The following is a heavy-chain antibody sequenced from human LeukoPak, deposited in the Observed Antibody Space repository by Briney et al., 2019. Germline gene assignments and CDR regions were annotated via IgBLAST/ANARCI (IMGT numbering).Heavy chain of an antibody. CDR2: MSADGTYT. CDR3: AGHHQAYSRTF. CDR1: GFTFSSFR. J-gene: IGHJ4*02. Sequence: GGSLRLSCAASGFTFSSFRMHWVRQAPGKGLVWVSRMSADGTYTAYADSVKGRFTISRDNAKDTLYLQMNSLRAEDTAVYYCAGHHQAYSRTFWGQGTLVTVSS. V-gene: IGHV3-74*01. D-gene: IGHD6-13*01.